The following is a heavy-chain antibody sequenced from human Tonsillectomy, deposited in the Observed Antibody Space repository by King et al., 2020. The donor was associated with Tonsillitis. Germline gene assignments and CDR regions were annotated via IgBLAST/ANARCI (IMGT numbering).Heavy chain of an antibody. CDR1: GFTFSSYG. CDR3: AKDPTGGWFGEELNYFDY. D-gene: IGHD3-10*01. V-gene: IGHV3-30*02. CDR2: IRYDGTKK. J-gene: IGHJ4*02. Sequence: HVQLVESGGGVVQPGGSLRLSCAASGFTFSSYGMHWVRQAPGKGLEWVAFIRYDGTKKYYADSVKGRFTISRDNSKNTLYLQMNSLRGDDTAVYYCAKDPTGGWFGEELNYFDYWGQGTLVTVSS.